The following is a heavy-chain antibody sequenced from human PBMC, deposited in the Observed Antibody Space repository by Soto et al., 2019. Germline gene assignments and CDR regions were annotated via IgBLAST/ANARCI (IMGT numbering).Heavy chain of an antibody. CDR2: IYYSGST. CDR1: GGSISSSSYY. D-gene: IGHD3-3*01. Sequence: SETLSLTCTVSGGSISSSSYYWGWIRQPPGKGLEWIGSIYYSGSTYYNPSLKSRVTISVDTSKNQFSLKLSSVTAADTAVYYCARRGGDFWSGTFDPWGQGTLVTVSS. V-gene: IGHV4-39*01. CDR3: ARRGGDFWSGTFDP. J-gene: IGHJ5*02.